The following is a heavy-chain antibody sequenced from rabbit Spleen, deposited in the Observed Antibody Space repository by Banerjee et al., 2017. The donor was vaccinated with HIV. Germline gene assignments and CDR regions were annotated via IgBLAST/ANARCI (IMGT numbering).Heavy chain of an antibody. V-gene: IGHV1S40*01. D-gene: IGHD6-1*01. CDR1: GFSFNSVFW. Sequence: QSLEEYGGGLVKTGASLPLPCTNSGFSFNSVFWMCWVRQAPGKGREWIVCIYDGSSDDTYYASWAKGRFTISKTSSSVDLKMTRLTAAGTATYVCARREVTVGWGYALWGPGTPVP. J-gene: IGHJ6*01. CDR2: IYDGSSDDT. CDR3: ARREVTVGWGYAL.